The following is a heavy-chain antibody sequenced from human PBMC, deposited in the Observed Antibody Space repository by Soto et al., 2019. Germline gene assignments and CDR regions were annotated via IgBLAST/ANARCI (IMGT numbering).Heavy chain of an antibody. V-gene: IGHV1-46*03. Sequence: GASVEVSCKASGYTLASYYMHWVRQAPGQGLEWMGVINPSGGSTSYAQKFQGRVTMTRDTSTSTVHMELSSLRSEDTAVYYCAREGSIAVAGAFDIWGQGTMVTVSS. CDR2: INPSGGST. CDR1: GYTLASYY. CDR3: AREGSIAVAGAFDI. D-gene: IGHD6-19*01. J-gene: IGHJ3*02.